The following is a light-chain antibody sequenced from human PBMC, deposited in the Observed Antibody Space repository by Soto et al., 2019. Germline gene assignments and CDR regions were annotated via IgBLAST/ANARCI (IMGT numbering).Light chain of an antibody. V-gene: IGLV2-8*01. J-gene: IGLJ1*01. CDR2: EVN. CDR3: SSYAGTNNRYV. Sequence: QSALTQPPSASGSPGQSVTISCTGTGSDIGGYNFVSWYQQRPGKVPKLIIYEVNKRPSGVPDRFSGSKSGNTASLTVSGLQADDEADYYCSSYAGTNNRYVFGTGTKLTVI. CDR1: GSDIGGYNF.